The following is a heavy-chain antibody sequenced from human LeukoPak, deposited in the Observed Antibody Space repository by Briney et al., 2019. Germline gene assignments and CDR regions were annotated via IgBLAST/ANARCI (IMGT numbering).Heavy chain of an antibody. V-gene: IGHV3-53*05. Sequence: GGSLRLSCAVSGFSVTNNYMSWVRQAPGKGLEWVSVFYVGGATYYADSVKGRFTISRDNSENTLYLQMNSLRAEDTAVYYCAKDRAGTTPEASYYFDYWGQGTLVTISS. CDR1: GFSVTNNY. J-gene: IGHJ4*02. CDR2: FYVGGAT. CDR3: AKDRAGTTPEASYYFDY. D-gene: IGHD1-1*01.